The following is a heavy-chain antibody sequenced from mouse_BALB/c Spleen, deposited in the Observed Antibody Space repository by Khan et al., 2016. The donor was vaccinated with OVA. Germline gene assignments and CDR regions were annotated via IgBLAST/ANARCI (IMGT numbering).Heavy chain of an antibody. D-gene: IGHD1-1*01. CDR2: IWAGGST. CDR3: ARAFYYGAWFAY. V-gene: IGHV2-9*02. CDR1: GFSLTSYG. J-gene: IGHJ3*01. Sequence: QVQLKESGPGLVAPSQTLSITCTVSGFSLTSYGVHWVRQPPGKGLEWLGVIWAGGSTNHNSALMSRLSISKDNAKSQVLLKMNSLQTDDTAMYXCARAFYYGAWFAYWGQGTLVTVSA.